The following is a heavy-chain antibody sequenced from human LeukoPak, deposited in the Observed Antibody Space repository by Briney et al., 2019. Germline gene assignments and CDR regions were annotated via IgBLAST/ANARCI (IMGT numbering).Heavy chain of an antibody. V-gene: IGHV3-30*04. Sequence: GGSLRLSCAASGFTFNSYVMHWVRQAPGKGLEWVAVISYDGSNKYYADSVKGRFTISRDNSKNTLYLQMNSLRPEDTAVYYCAKGPVRYYYYYMDVWGKGTTVTVSS. CDR3: AKGPVRYYYYYMDV. CDR1: GFTFNSYV. CDR2: ISYDGSNK. J-gene: IGHJ6*03.